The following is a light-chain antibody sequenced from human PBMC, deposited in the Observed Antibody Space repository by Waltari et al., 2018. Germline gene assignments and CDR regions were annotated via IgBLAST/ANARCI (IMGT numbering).Light chain of an antibody. CDR3: MQSTQWPRT. CDR1: QGLIHSDGNTY. V-gene: IGKV2-30*02. CDR2: KVF. Sequence: DVVMTQSPLSLTVTLGQPASISCRSSQGLIHSDGNTYLNWFQQRPGQSPRLLIYKVFNRESGVPDRFSGSGSGTDFTLKISRVEAEDVGFYYCMQSTQWPRTFGQGTKVQIK. J-gene: IGKJ1*01.